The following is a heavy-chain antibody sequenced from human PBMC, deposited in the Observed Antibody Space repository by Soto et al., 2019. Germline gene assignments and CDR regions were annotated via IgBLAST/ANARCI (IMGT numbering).Heavy chain of an antibody. D-gene: IGHD6-13*01. CDR3: ATSTAAPSSSSWLFDY. Sequence: ASVKVSCKASGGTFSSYAISWVRQAPGQGLEWMGGIIPIFGTANYAQKFQGRVTITADESTSTAYMELSSLRSEDTAVYYCATSTAAPSSSSWLFDYWGQGTLVTVSS. J-gene: IGHJ4*02. CDR1: GGTFSSYA. V-gene: IGHV1-69*13. CDR2: IIPIFGTA.